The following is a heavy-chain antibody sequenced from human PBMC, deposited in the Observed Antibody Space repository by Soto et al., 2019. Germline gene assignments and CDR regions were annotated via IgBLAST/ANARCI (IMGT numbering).Heavy chain of an antibody. J-gene: IGHJ4*02. CDR1: GFTFDDYA. Sequence: PGGSLRLSCAASGFTFDDYAMHWVRQAPGKGLEWVSGISWNSGSIGYADSVKGRFTISRDNAKNSLYLQMNGLRAEDTALYYCAKDIQYSSSCGFDYRGQGTLVTVSS. CDR2: ISWNSGSI. V-gene: IGHV3-9*01. CDR3: AKDIQYSSSCGFDY. D-gene: IGHD6-6*01.